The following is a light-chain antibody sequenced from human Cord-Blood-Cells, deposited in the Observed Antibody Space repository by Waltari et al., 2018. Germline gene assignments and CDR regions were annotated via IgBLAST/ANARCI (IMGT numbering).Light chain of an antibody. J-gene: IGKJ3*01. CDR1: QSVSSSY. V-gene: IGKV3-20*01. CDR3: QQYGSSPFT. CDR2: GAS. Sequence: GERATLSYRASQSVSSSYLAWYQQKPGQAPRLLIYGASSRATGIPDRFSGSGSGTDFTLTISRLEPEDFAVYYCQQYGSSPFTFGPGTKVDIK.